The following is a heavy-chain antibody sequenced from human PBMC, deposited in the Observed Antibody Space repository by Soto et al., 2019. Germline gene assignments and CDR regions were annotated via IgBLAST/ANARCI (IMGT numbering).Heavy chain of an antibody. CDR2: TYYRSKWYN. V-gene: IGHV6-1*01. CDR3: AREPKVDSSSWTGYYFDY. CDR1: GDSVSSNSAA. J-gene: IGHJ4*02. D-gene: IGHD6-13*01. Sequence: SQTLSLTCVISGDSVSSNSAAWNWIRQSPSRGLEWLGRTYYRSKWYNDYALSVRSRITINPDTSKSQFSLRLKSVTPEDTAVYYCAREPKVDSSSWTGYYFDYWGQGTLVTVSS.